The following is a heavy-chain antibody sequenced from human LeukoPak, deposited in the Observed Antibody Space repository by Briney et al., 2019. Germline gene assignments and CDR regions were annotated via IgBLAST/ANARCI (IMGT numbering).Heavy chain of an antibody. V-gene: IGHV4-59*01. Sequence: SETLSLTCTVSGGSISSYYWSWIRQPPGKGLEWIGYIYYSGSTNYNPSLKSRVTISVDTSKNQFSLKLSSVTAADTAVYYCARGRSSGFGRWFDPWGQGTLVTVSS. CDR1: GGSISSYY. J-gene: IGHJ5*02. D-gene: IGHD6-19*01. CDR3: ARGRSSGFGRWFDP. CDR2: IYYSGST.